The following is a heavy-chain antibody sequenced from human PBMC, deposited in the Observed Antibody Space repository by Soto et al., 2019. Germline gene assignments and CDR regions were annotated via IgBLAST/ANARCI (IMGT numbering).Heavy chain of an antibody. Sequence: ASVKVSCTASGYTLTSYDINWVRQATGQGLEWMGWMNPNSGNTGYAQKFQGRVTMTRNTSISTAYMELSSLRAEDTAVYYCARLVLHYYDSSGYWFYWGQGTLVTVSS. D-gene: IGHD3-22*01. V-gene: IGHV1-8*01. CDR3: ARLVLHYYDSSGYWFY. J-gene: IGHJ4*02. CDR2: MNPNSGNT. CDR1: GYTLTSYD.